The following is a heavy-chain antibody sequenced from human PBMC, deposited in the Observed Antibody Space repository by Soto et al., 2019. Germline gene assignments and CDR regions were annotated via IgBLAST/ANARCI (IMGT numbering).Heavy chain of an antibody. V-gene: IGHV3-23*01. CDR1: GFTFSSYA. Sequence: EVQLLESGGGLVQPGGSLRLSCAASGFTFSSYAMSWVRQAPGKGLEWVSAISGSGGSTYYADSVKGRFTISRDNSKNTLYLQMNSLSAENTAVYYCAKGGSNYFLGTIAYYDHYMDVW. CDR3: AKGGSNYFLGTIAYYDHYMDV. CDR2: ISGSGGST. J-gene: IGHJ6*03. D-gene: IGHD4-4*01.